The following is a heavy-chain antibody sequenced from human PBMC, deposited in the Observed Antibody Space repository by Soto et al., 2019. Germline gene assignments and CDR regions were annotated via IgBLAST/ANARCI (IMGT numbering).Heavy chain of an antibody. CDR3: ARQEGATVPFYYGMDV. CDR2: IYPGDSDT. V-gene: IGHV5-51*01. CDR1: GYNFTNYW. J-gene: IGHJ6*02. Sequence: GESLKISCKGSGYNFTNYWIGWVRQMPGKGLEWMGIIYPGDSDTRYRPSFQGQVTISADKSISAAYLQWSSLKASDTAIYYCARQEGATVPFYYGMDVWRQGTMATVSS. D-gene: IGHD1-26*01.